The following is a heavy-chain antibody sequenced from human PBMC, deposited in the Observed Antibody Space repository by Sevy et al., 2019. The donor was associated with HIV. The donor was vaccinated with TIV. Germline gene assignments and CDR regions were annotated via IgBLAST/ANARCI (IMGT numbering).Heavy chain of an antibody. CDR3: ARDHVKDGDLGDYYYYAMDV. CDR2: ISGSDSTI. CDR1: GFTFSDYY. Sequence: GSLRIACAASGFTFSDYYMSWIRQAPGKGLEWLSYISGSDSTIYYADFVKGRFTISRDNSKNSLYLQMNSLRAEDTAVYYCARDHVKDGDLGDYYYYAMDVWGQGTTVTVSS. J-gene: IGHJ6*02. V-gene: IGHV3-11*01. D-gene: IGHD4-17*01.